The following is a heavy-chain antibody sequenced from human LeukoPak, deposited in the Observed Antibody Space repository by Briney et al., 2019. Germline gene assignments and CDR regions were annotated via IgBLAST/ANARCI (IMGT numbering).Heavy chain of an antibody. CDR3: AKIGGYFDL. Sequence: PGGSLRLSCAASGFTFSDYGMSWVRQAPGKGLEWVSAITGNGGTTYYADSVKGRFTIATDNSKNPLYLQMNSLSAEDTAIYYCAKIGGYFDLWGRGSLLTVSS. J-gene: IGHJ2*01. CDR1: GFTFSDYG. V-gene: IGHV3-23*01. CDR2: ITGNGGTT.